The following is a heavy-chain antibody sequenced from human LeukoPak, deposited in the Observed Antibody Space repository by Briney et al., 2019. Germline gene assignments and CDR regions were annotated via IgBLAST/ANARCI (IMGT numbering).Heavy chain of an antibody. CDR3: ARDGAPIVVVPAAMSSYGMDV. CDR2: ISSDSSYI. J-gene: IGHJ6*04. Sequence: GGSLRLSCAGSGCTFSSYSMNWVCQAPGQGLEWVSSISSDSSYIYYADSVKGRFTISRDNAKNSLYLQMKSLRAEDTAVYYCARDGAPIVVVPAAMSSYGMDVWGKGTTVTVSS. D-gene: IGHD2-2*01. V-gene: IGHV3-21*01. CDR1: GCTFSSYS.